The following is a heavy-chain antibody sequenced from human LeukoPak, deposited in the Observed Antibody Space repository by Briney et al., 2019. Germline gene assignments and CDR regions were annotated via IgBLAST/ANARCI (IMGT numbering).Heavy chain of an antibody. CDR1: GGTFSSYA. V-gene: IGHV1-69*05. D-gene: IGHD3-3*01. J-gene: IGHJ5*02. CDR3: ARENHTILGGGFDP. CDR2: IIPIFGTA. Sequence: ASVKVSCKASGGTFSSYAISWVRQAPGQGLEWMGGIIPIFGTANYAQKFQGRVTMTRDTSISTAYMELSRLRSDDTAVYYCARENHTILGGGFDPWGQGTLVTVSS.